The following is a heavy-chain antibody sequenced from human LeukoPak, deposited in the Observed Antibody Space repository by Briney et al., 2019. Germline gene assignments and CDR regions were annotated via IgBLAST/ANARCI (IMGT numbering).Heavy chain of an antibody. CDR2: IYYSGST. CDR3: ARIDFDYRGNPYAFDI. CDR1: GGSISSYY. J-gene: IGHJ3*02. Sequence: SETLSLTCTVSGGSISSYYWSWIRQPPGKGLEWIGYIYYSGSTNYNPSLKSRVTISVDTSKNQFSLKLSSVTAADTAVYYCARIDFDYRGNPYAFDIWGQGTMVTVSS. D-gene: IGHD4-23*01. V-gene: IGHV4-59*01.